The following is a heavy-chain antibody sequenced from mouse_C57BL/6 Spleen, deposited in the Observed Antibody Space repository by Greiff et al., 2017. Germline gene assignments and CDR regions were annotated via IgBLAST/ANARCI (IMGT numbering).Heavy chain of an antibody. J-gene: IGHJ2*01. CDR1: GFSLTSYG. CDR3: ARSYYDFLYYFDY. D-gene: IGHD2-4*01. CDR2: IWSGGST. V-gene: IGHV2-2*01. Sequence: VKLVESGPGLVQPSQSLSITCTVSGFSLTSYGVHWVRQSPGKGLEWLGVIWSGGSTDYNAAFISRLSISKDNSKSQVFFKMNSLQADDTAIYYCARSYYDFLYYFDYWGQGTTLTVSS.